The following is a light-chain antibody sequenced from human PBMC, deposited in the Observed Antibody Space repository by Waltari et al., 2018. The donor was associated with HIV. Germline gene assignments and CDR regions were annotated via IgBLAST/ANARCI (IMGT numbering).Light chain of an antibody. J-gene: IGLJ3*02. CDR2: EDN. CDR1: SSDVGSYNV. CDR3: CSYTGSTTWV. Sequence: QSALTQPASVSGSPGQSITISCTGTSSDVGSYNVVSWYQQPPGKAPKLMIYEDNKRPSGVSNRFSGSKSGNTASLTISGLQAEDEADYYCCSYTGSTTWVFGGGTKLTVL. V-gene: IGLV2-23*01.